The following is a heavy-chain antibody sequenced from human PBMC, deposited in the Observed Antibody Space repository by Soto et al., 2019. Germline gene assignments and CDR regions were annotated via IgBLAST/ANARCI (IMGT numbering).Heavy chain of an antibody. CDR3: ARGVAAIHNWFDP. CDR2: INHSGST. Sequence: QVQLQQWGAGLLKPSETLSLTCAVYGGSFSGYYWSWIRQPPGKGLEWIGEINHSGSTNYNPSLKSRVTISVDTSKNQFSLKLSSVTAADTAVYYCARGVAAIHNWFDPWGQGTLVTVSS. D-gene: IGHD2-15*01. CDR1: GGSFSGYY. J-gene: IGHJ5*02. V-gene: IGHV4-34*01.